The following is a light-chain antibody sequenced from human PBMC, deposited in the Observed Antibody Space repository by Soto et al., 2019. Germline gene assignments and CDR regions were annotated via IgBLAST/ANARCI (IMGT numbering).Light chain of an antibody. CDR1: GCISSF. CDR2: KAS. J-gene: IGKJ1*01. V-gene: IGKV1-5*03. Sequence: IELNQSPSSLAASVGDRVTVTCRASGCISSFLACYQLKPGKAPKLLIYKASTLKSGVPSRFSGSGSGTEFSLIMSCLQPGDFAPYCSQPYNSYPEAFGQGTKV. CDR3: QPYNSYPEA.